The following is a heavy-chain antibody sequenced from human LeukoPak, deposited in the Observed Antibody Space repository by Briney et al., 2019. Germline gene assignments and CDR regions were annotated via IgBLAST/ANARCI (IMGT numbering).Heavy chain of an antibody. V-gene: IGHV3-66*04. Sequence: PGGSLILSCGASGFTVSSNYMSWVRQPPGKGLEWVSVIYSGGSTYYADSVKGRFTISRDTSKNTLYLQMNSLRADDTALYYCASHSGSYYGWFDPWGQGTLVTVSS. CDR2: IYSGGST. CDR3: ASHSGSYYGWFDP. CDR1: GFTVSSNY. D-gene: IGHD3-10*01. J-gene: IGHJ5*02.